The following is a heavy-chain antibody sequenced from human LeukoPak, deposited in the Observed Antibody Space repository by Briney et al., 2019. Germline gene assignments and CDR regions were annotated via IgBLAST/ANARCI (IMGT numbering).Heavy chain of an antibody. CDR3: AKANSYYGSGSYYNPASPCTFDY. Sequence: SETLSLTCAVYGGSFSGYYWSWIRQPPGKGLEWIGEINHSGSTNYNPSLKSRVTISVDTSKNQFSLKLSSVTAADTAIYYCAKANSYYGSGSYYNPASPCTFDYWGQGTLVTVSS. CDR1: GGSFSGYY. V-gene: IGHV4-34*01. J-gene: IGHJ4*02. CDR2: INHSGST. D-gene: IGHD3-10*01.